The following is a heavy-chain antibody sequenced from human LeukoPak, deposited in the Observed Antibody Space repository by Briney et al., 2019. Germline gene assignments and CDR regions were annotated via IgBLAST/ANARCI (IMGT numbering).Heavy chain of an antibody. J-gene: IGHJ6*03. Sequence: SETLSLTCSVSGGSISSYYWSWIRQPPGKGPEWIGYIYSSGYTNYNPSLKSRVTIAVDTSKNQVSLKLRSVTAADAAVYYCARQPNYYYYMDVWGKGTTVTVSS. CDR2: IYSSGYT. CDR1: GGSISSYY. CDR3: ARQPNYYYYMDV. V-gene: IGHV4-59*08.